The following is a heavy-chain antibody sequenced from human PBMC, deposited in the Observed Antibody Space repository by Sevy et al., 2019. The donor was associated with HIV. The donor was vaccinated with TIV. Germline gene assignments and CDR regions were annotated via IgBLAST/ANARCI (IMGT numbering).Heavy chain of an antibody. CDR2: ISGSDFTI. V-gene: IGHV3-11*01. J-gene: IGHJ6*02. CDR1: GFTFSDYY. CDR3: ARDHVKDGDLGDYYYFAMDV. D-gene: IGHD4-17*01. Sequence: GGSLRLSCAASGFTFSDYYMSWIRQAPGKGLEWLAYISGSDFTIYYADSVKGRFTISRDNAKNLLYLQMNSLRAEDTAVYYCARDHVKDGDLGDYYYFAMDVWGQGTTVTVSS.